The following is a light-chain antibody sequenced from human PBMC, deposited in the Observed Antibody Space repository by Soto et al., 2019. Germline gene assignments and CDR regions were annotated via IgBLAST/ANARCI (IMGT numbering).Light chain of an antibody. CDR3: CSYAGSGTWL. J-gene: IGLJ3*02. V-gene: IGLV2-23*01. CDR1: SSDVGSYNL. Sequence: QSALTQPASVSGSPGQSITISCTGTSSDVGSYNLVSWYQQHPGKAPKLMIYEGSKRPSGVSNRFSGSKSGNTASLTISGLQAEDEADYYCCSYAGSGTWLFGGGTKLTVL. CDR2: EGS.